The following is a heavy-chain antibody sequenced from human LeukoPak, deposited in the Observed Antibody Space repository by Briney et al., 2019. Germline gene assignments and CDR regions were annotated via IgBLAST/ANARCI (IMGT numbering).Heavy chain of an antibody. CDR1: GFTFSSYA. D-gene: IGHD3-10*01. CDR3: ARDGMGRGVIRTYCDY. V-gene: IGHV3-30-3*01. Sequence: GGSLRLSCAASGFTFSSYAMYWVRQAPGKGLEWVAVISYDGSNKFYADSMKGRFTISRDNSKSTLYLQMNSPKPEDTAVYYCARDGMGRGVIRTYCDYWGQGTLVTVSS. J-gene: IGHJ4*02. CDR2: ISYDGSNK.